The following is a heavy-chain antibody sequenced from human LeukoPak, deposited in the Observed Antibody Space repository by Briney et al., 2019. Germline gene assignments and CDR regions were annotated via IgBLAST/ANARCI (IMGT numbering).Heavy chain of an antibody. CDR2: IIPIFGTA. CDR1: GYTFTSYY. Sequence: SVKVSCKASGYTFTSYYMHWVRQAPGQGLEWMGGIIPIFGTANYAQKFQGRVTITADESASTAYMELSSLRSEDTAVYYCARVNTAMVIHYFDYWGQGTLVTVSS. D-gene: IGHD5-18*01. J-gene: IGHJ4*02. V-gene: IGHV1-69*13. CDR3: ARVNTAMVIHYFDY.